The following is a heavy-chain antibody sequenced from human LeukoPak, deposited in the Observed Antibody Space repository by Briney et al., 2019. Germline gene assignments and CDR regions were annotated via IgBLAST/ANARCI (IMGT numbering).Heavy chain of an antibody. CDR3: ASTIYGDYTYYFDY. D-gene: IGHD4-17*01. CDR1: GGSISSYY. V-gene: IGHV4-59*01. Sequence: SETLSLTCTVSGGSISSYYWSWIRQPPVKGLEWIGYIYYSGSTNYNPSLKSRVTISVDTSKNQFSLKLSSVTAADTAVYYCASTIYGDYTYYFDYWGQGTLVTVSS. CDR2: IYYSGST. J-gene: IGHJ4*02.